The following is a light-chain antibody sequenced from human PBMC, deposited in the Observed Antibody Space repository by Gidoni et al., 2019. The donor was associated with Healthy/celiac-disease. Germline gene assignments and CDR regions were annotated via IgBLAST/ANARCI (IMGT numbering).Light chain of an antibody. Sequence: VMTPSPDLLAVSLGERATINCKSSQSVLYSSNNKNYLTWYQQKPGQPPKLLIYWASTRESGVPDRFSGSGSGTDFTITISSLQAEDVAVYYCQQYYSTPLTFGGGTKVEIK. CDR1: QSVLYSSNNKNY. CDR2: WAS. CDR3: QQYYSTPLT. J-gene: IGKJ4*01. V-gene: IGKV4-1*01.